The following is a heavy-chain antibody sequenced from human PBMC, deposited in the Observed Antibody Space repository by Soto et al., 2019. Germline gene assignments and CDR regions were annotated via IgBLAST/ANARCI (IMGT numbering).Heavy chain of an antibody. Sequence: QVQLVQSGDEVRKPGSSVKVSCKASGYIFVNYGIAWVRQAPGQGLEWMGWISPYSGNTQYASKVQGRLTMTTDTYTSTAYMDLGSLTSDDTAVYYCAMVDNYVTPTPQDVWGQGTTVNVSS. CDR2: ISPYSGNT. CDR1: GYIFVNYG. D-gene: IGHD3-16*01. V-gene: IGHV1-18*01. J-gene: IGHJ6*02. CDR3: AMVDNYVTPTPQDV.